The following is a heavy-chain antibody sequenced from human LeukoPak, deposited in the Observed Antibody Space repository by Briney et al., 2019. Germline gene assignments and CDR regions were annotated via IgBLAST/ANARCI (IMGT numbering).Heavy chain of an antibody. CDR2: ISNNGGRT. J-gene: IGHJ4*02. Sequence: GGSLRLSCVASGFTFSSYAMHCVRQAPGKGLEYVSAISNNGGRTYYANSVKGRFTISRDNSKNTLSLQMGSRRAEDKAVYYCARGDSGSHLDYWGQGSLVTVSS. CDR1: GFTFSSYA. CDR3: ARGDSGSHLDY. D-gene: IGHD1-26*01. V-gene: IGHV3-64*01.